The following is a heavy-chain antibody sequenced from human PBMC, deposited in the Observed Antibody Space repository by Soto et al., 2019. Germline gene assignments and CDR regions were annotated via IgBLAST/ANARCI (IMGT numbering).Heavy chain of an antibody. CDR3: ARDLWDWRHFDY. CDR2: INAGNGNT. CDR1: GYTFTSYA. D-gene: IGHD3-10*01. J-gene: IGHJ4*02. V-gene: IGHV1-3*01. Sequence: GASVKVSCKASGYTFTSYAMHWVRQAPGQRLEWMGWINAGNGNTKYSQKFQGRVTITRDTSASTAYMELSSLRSEDTAVYYCARDLWDWRHFDYWGQGTLVTVSS.